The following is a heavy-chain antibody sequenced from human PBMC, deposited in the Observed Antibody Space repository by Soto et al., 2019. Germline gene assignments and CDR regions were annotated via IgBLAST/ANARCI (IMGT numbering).Heavy chain of an antibody. V-gene: IGHV1-3*01. CDR1: GYTFTSYA. Sequence: ASVKVSCKASGYTFTSYAMHWVRQAPGQRLEWMGWINAGNGNTKYSQKFQGRVTITRDTSASTAYMELSSLRSEDTAVYYCARGLMGSVVVGSNHFDYWGQGTLVTVSS. D-gene: IGHD2-15*01. CDR3: ARGLMGSVVVGSNHFDY. CDR2: INAGNGNT. J-gene: IGHJ4*02.